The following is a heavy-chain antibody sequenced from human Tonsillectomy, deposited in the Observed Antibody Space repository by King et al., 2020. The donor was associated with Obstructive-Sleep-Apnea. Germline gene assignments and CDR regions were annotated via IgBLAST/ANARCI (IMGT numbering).Heavy chain of an antibody. J-gene: IGHJ4*02. V-gene: IGHV4-39*07. Sequence: LQLQESGPGLVKPSETLSLTCTVSGGSISSSAFYWGWIRQPPGKGLEWIGSIYYSGSTYYNPSLKSRVTISVDTSKNQFSLKLSSVTAADTAVYYCARVVVYSSGWPTYYFDYWGQGTLVTVSS. CDR2: IYYSGST. D-gene: IGHD6-19*01. CDR1: GGSISSSAFY. CDR3: ARVVVYSSGWPTYYFDY.